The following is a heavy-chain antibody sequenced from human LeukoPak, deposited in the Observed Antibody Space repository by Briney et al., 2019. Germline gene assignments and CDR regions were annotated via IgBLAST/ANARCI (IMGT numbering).Heavy chain of an antibody. D-gene: IGHD3-22*01. CDR3: ARRRYYDSTGYLD. Sequence: PSETLSLTCTISSGSISSSSYYWGWIRQPPGKGPEWIADIYYSGSTYYNPSLKSRVSISIDTSNNHFSLRLSSVTAADTALYYCARRRYYDSTGYLDWGQGTLVTVSS. J-gene: IGHJ1*01. CDR2: IYYSGST. V-gene: IGHV4-39*02. CDR1: SGSISSSSYY.